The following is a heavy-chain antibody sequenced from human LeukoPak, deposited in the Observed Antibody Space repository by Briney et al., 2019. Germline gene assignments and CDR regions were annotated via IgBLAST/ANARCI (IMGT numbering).Heavy chain of an antibody. CDR2: IVVGSGNT. J-gene: IGHJ4*02. CDR1: GFTFTSSA. CDR3: VAARVSSGYWMAY. V-gene: IGHV1-58*02. Sequence: GTSVKVSCKASGFTFTSSAMQWVRQARGHRLEWIGWIVVGSGNTNYAQKFQERVTITRDMSTSTAYMELSSLRSEDTAVYYCVAARVSSGYWMAYWGQGTLVTVSS. D-gene: IGHD3-22*01.